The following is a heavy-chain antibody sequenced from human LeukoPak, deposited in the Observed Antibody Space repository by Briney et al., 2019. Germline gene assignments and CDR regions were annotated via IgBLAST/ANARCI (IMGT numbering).Heavy chain of an antibody. Sequence: SETLSLICTVSGYSISSGYHWAWFRPTPGKGLEWLGSIYQDGSTYDNLSLKSRVTLSVDTSKNQFSLKMKTVTVADTAVYYCARSEIDDYSRYWGQGTRVIVSS. CDR2: IYQDGST. J-gene: IGHJ4*02. CDR1: GYSISSGYH. V-gene: IGHV4-38-2*02. D-gene: IGHD3-16*01. CDR3: ARSEIDDYSRY.